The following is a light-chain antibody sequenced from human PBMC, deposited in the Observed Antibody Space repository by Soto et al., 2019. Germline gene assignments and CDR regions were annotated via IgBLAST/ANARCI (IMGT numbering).Light chain of an antibody. V-gene: IGKV3-20*01. CDR2: GAS. CDR1: QSISSNY. Sequence: EVVLTQSPGTLSLSPGERATLSCRASQSISSNYLAWYQQKPGQAPRPLIYGASSRATGIPDRFSGSGSGTDFTLTISSLEPEDFAVYYCQQYGSSPVTFGQGTQVEIK. CDR3: QQYGSSPVT. J-gene: IGKJ1*01.